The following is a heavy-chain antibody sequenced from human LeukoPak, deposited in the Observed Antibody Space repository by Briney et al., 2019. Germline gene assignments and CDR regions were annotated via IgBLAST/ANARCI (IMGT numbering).Heavy chain of an antibody. Sequence: SVKVSCKASGGTFSSYAISWVRQAPGQGLEWMGGIIPIFGTANYAQKFQGRVTITADKSTSTAYMELSSLRSEDTAVYCCARVSSGWYRTLDYWGQGTLVTVSS. CDR2: IIPIFGTA. J-gene: IGHJ4*02. D-gene: IGHD6-19*01. V-gene: IGHV1-69*06. CDR3: ARVSSGWYRTLDY. CDR1: GGTFSSYA.